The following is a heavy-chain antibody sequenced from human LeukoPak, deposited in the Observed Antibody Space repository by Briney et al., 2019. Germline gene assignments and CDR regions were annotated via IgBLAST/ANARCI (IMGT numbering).Heavy chain of an antibody. CDR1: GYTFTSYD. V-gene: IGHV1-8*03. CDR3: ARNDIVVVPASWFDP. Sequence: ASVEVSCKASGYTFTSYDINWVRQATGQGLEWMGYMNPNSGNTGYAQKFQGRVTITINTSISTAYMELSSLRSDDTAVYYCARNDIVVVPASWFDPWGQGTLVTVSS. CDR2: MNPNSGNT. J-gene: IGHJ5*02. D-gene: IGHD2-2*01.